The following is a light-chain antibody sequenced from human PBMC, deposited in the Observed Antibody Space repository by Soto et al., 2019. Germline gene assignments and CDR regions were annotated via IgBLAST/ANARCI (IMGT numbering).Light chain of an antibody. Sequence: DIQMTQSPSSLSASVGDRVTITCRASQNIDIVLNWYHQKPGRAPNLLIYGASTLQNGVPSRFSGSGSGTDFSLTISSLQPEDFETYYCQQSYSAPPLTFGAGTKVDI. CDR1: QNIDIV. V-gene: IGKV1-39*01. CDR2: GAS. CDR3: QQSYSAPPLT. J-gene: IGKJ4*01.